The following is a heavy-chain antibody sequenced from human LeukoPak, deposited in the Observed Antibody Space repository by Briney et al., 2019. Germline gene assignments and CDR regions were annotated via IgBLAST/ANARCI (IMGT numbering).Heavy chain of an antibody. CDR2: IYHSGTT. V-gene: IGHV4-28*01. J-gene: IGHJ4*02. Sequence: ESGPGLVKPSDTLSLTCAVSGYSISSSSWWGWIRQPPGKGLEWIAYIYHSGTTYYNPSLQSRVTMSVDTSKNQFSLKLSSVTAADTAVYYCARQVPVVTRIDYYFDYWGQGTLVTVSS. D-gene: IGHD2-21*02. CDR1: GYSISSSSW. CDR3: ARQVPVVTRIDYYFDY.